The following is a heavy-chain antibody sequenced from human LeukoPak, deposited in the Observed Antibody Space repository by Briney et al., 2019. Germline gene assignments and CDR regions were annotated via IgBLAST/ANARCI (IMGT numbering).Heavy chain of an antibody. CDR3: ASRYGSGSYYNPLGQD. J-gene: IGHJ4*02. V-gene: IGHV1-8*01. CDR1: GYTFTSYD. Sequence: ASVKVSCKASGYTFTSYDINWVRQATGQGLEWMGWMNPNSGNTGYVQKFQGRVTMTRNTSISTAYMELSSLRSEDTAVYYCASRYGSGSYYNPLGQDWGQGTLVTVSS. CDR2: MNPNSGNT. D-gene: IGHD3-10*01.